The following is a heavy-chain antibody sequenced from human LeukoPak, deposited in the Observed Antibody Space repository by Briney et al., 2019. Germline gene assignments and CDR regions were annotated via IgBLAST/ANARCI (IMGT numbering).Heavy chain of an antibody. CDR3: ASDYGDYVGPNAFDI. V-gene: IGHV1-69*13. Sequence: GASVKVSCKASGGTFSSYAISWVRQAPGQGLEWMGGIIPIFGTANYAQKFQGRVTITADESTSTAYMELSSLRSEDTAVYYCASDYGDYVGPNAFDIWGQGTMVTVSS. CDR2: IIPIFGTA. D-gene: IGHD4-17*01. CDR1: GGTFSSYA. J-gene: IGHJ3*02.